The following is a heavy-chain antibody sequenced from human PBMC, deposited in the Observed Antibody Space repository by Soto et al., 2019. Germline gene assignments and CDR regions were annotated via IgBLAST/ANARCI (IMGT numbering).Heavy chain of an antibody. CDR3: AKDDSSSWSPANY. Sequence: PGGSLRLSCAASGFTFSDYYMSWIRQAPGKGLEWVSYISSSGSTIYYADSVKGRFTISRDNSKNTLYLQMNSLRAEDTAVYYCAKDDSSSWSPANYWGQGTLVTVSS. CDR2: ISSSGSTI. J-gene: IGHJ4*02. V-gene: IGHV3-11*04. D-gene: IGHD6-13*01. CDR1: GFTFSDYY.